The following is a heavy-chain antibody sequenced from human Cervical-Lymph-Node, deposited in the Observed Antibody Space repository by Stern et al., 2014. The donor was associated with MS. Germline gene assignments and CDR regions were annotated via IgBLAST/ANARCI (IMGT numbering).Heavy chain of an antibody. CDR2: IYHTGTP. CDR3: TRRIYGDYGE. CDR1: GGSITTSTW. V-gene: IGHV4-4*02. D-gene: IGHD4-17*01. Sequence: VQLVESGPGLVKPSGTLSLTCAVSGGSITTSTWWTWVRQPPGKGLEWIGEIYHTGTPNHNPSLKRVTISVDKTKKPMSMKHRSVTAEDTAFYYCTRRIYGDYGEWGQGTLVTVSS. J-gene: IGHJ1*01.